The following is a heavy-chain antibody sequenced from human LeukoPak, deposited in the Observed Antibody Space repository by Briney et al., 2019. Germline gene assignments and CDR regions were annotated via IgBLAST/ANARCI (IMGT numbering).Heavy chain of an antibody. Sequence: GGSLRLSCAASGFSFSDSYMSWIRQAPGKGLDWLAYIGPGGFPIYFADSVKGRFTISRDNAKNSLYLQMNSLKGDDTAVYYCARGRYCSTTNCYSYYYYYTMDVWGQGTTVTVSS. CDR3: ARGRYCSTTNCYSYYYYYTMDV. V-gene: IGHV3-11*01. CDR1: GFSFSDSY. CDR2: IGPGGFPI. J-gene: IGHJ6*02. D-gene: IGHD2-2*02.